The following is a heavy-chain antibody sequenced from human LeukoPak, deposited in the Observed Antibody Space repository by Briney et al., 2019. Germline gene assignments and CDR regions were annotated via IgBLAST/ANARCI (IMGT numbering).Heavy chain of an antibody. J-gene: IGHJ6*02. CDR1: GFTFSSFG. D-gene: IGHD3-10*01. Sequence: HAGGSLRPSCAASGFTFSSFGMHWVRQAPGKGLEWVAVIWYDGNRKYYEDSVKGRFTISRDNSKNTLYLQMNSLRAEDTAVYYCARVYGSGSYYYHYAMDVWGQGTTVTVSS. CDR3: ARVYGSGSYYYHYAMDV. V-gene: IGHV3-33*01. CDR2: IWYDGNRK.